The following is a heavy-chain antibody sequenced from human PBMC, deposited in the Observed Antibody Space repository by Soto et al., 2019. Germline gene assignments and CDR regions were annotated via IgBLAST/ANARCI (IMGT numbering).Heavy chain of an antibody. J-gene: IGHJ4*02. CDR1: GFRFSDHY. CDR3: AGDPYYYGSAF. Sequence: QVQLVESGGGLVEPGGSLRLSCAASGFRFSDHYMTWIRQAPGKGLEWVSKISGGGTTIYYADSVKGRFIVSRDNAKNSLYLQMTSLRAEDTAVYYCAGDPYYYGSAFWGQGTLVTVSS. D-gene: IGHD3-10*01. CDR2: ISGGGTTI. V-gene: IGHV3-11*01.